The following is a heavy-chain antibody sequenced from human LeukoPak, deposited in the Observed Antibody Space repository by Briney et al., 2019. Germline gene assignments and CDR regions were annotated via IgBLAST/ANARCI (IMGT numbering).Heavy chain of an antibody. D-gene: IGHD4-23*01. CDR2: ISYDGSNK. V-gene: IGHV3-30*04. Sequence: PGGSLRLSCAASGFTFSSYAMHWVRQAPGKGPEWVAVISYDGSNKYYADSVKGRFTISRDNSKNTLYLQMNSLRAEDTAVYYCASGGGNSGALDYWGQGTLVTVSS. CDR1: GFTFSSYA. CDR3: ASGGGNSGALDY. J-gene: IGHJ4*02.